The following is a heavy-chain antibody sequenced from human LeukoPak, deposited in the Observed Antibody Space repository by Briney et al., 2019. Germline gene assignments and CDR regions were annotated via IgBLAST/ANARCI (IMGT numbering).Heavy chain of an antibody. CDR1: GYTFTGYY. D-gene: IGHD3-3*01. CDR3: ARARDFWRGYYGH. V-gene: IGHV1-2*02. Sequence: ASVKVSCKASGYTFTGYYMHWVRQAPGQGLEWMGWINPNSGGTNYAQKFQGRVTMTKNTSISTAYMELSSLRSEDTAVYYCARARDFWRGYYGHWGQGTLVTVSS. J-gene: IGHJ4*02. CDR2: INPNSGGT.